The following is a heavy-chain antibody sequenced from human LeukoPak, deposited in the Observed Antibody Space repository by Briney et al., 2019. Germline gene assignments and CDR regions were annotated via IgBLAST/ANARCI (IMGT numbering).Heavy chain of an antibody. CDR1: GYTLTELS. J-gene: IGHJ4*02. V-gene: IGHV1-24*01. CDR2: FDPEDGET. CDR3: ARLIAAADY. D-gene: IGHD6-13*01. Sequence: GASVKVSCKVSGYTLTELSMHWVRQAPGKGLEWMGGFDPEDGETIYAQKFQGRVTMTRDTSISTAYIELSRLRSDDTAVYYCARLIAAADYWGQGTLVTVSS.